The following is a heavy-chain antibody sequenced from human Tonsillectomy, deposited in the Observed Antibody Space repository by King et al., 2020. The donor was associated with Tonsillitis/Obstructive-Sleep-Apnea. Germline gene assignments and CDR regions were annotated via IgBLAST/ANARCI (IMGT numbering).Heavy chain of an antibody. J-gene: IGHJ6*03. CDR2: INHSGST. V-gene: IGHV4-34*01. CDR1: GGSFSGYY. CDR3: ARGSCSGGSCYPGYYYYYMDV. D-gene: IGHD2-15*01. Sequence: VQLPQWGAGLLKPSETLSLTCAVYGGSFSGYYWSWIRQPPGKGLEWIGEINHSGSTNYNPSLKSRVTISVDTSKNQFSLKLSSVTAADTAVYYCARGSCSGGSCYPGYYYYYMDVWGKGTTVTVSS.